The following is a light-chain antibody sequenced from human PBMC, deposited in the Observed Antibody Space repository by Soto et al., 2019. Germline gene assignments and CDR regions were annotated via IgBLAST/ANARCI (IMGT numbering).Light chain of an antibody. CDR3: SSYTTSSTVI. V-gene: IGLV2-14*01. CDR1: TSDIGAYDF. J-gene: IGLJ2*01. CDR2: EVS. Sequence: QSALTQPASVSGSPGQSITISCTGTTSDIGAYDFVSWYQQHPGKAPKLMIYEVSSRPPGLSHPFSGSKSGNTASLTISALQAEDEAAYYCSSYTTSSTVIFGGGTKLTVL.